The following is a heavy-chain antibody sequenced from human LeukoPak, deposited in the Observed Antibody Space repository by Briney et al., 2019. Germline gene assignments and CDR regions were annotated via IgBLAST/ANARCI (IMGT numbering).Heavy chain of an antibody. D-gene: IGHD6-19*01. J-gene: IGHJ4*02. V-gene: IGHV3-21*01. CDR2: ISSSSSYI. Sequence: GGSLRLSCAASGFTFSSYSMNWVRQAPGKGLEWVSSISSSSSYIYYADSVKGRFTISRDNAKNSLYLQMNSLRAEDTAVYYCARVSAAYSSFDFDYWGQGTLVTVSS. CDR3: ARVSAAYSSFDFDY. CDR1: GFTFSSYS.